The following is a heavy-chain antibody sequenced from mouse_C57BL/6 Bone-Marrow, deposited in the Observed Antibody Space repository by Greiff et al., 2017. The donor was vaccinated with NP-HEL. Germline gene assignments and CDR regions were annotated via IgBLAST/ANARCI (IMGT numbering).Heavy chain of an antibody. J-gene: IGHJ4*01. CDR1: GFSLTSYG. CDR3: AKNLIYYYGSSYDYYAMDY. Sequence: QVQLVESGPGLVQPSQSLSITCTVSGFSLTSYGVHWVRQPPGKGLEWLGVIWSGGSTDYNAAFISRLSISKDNSKSQVFFKMNSLQADDTAIYYCAKNLIYYYGSSYDYYAMDYWGQGTSVTVSS. CDR2: IWSGGST. V-gene: IGHV2-4*01. D-gene: IGHD1-1*01.